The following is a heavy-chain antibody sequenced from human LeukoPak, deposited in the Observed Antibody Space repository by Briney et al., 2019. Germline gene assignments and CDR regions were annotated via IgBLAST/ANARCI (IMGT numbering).Heavy chain of an antibody. V-gene: IGHV3-64*01. D-gene: IGHD6-13*01. J-gene: IGHJ4*02. Sequence: PGGSLRLSCAASGFTFSSFPMHWVRQAPGKGLEYVSGISSNGGSTFYANSVKGRFTISRDNSKNTLYLQMGSLRAEDMAVHYCARDGAPYSSNPAYYWGQGTLVTVSS. CDR1: GFTFSSFP. CDR3: ARDGAPYSSNPAYY. CDR2: ISSNGGST.